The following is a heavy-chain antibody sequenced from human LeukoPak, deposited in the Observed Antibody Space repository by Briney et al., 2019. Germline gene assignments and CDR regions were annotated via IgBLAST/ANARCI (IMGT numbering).Heavy chain of an antibody. V-gene: IGHV3-66*02. D-gene: IGHD5-18*01. Sequence: PGGSLRLSCAASGFTVSSNYMSWVRQAPGKGLEWVSIIYSVGSTYYADSVKGRFTISRDNSKNTLYLQMDSLRAEDTAVYFCVRVGYSYGYGDWNHFDYWGQGTLVTVSS. CDR1: GFTVSSNY. J-gene: IGHJ4*02. CDR3: VRVGYSYGYGDWNHFDY. CDR2: IYSVGST.